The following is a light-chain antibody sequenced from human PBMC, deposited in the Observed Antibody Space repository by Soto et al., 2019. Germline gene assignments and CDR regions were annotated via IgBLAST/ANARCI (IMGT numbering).Light chain of an antibody. V-gene: IGKV3-11*01. CDR1: QSVSTY. Sequence: EIVLTQSPATLSLSPGERATLSCRASQSVSTYLAWYQQKPGQAPRLLISYASNRATGIPARFSGIGSGTDFTLTISSLEPEDSAVYYCQQRKNWPPITFGQGTRLEIK. CDR3: QQRKNWPPIT. J-gene: IGKJ5*01. CDR2: YAS.